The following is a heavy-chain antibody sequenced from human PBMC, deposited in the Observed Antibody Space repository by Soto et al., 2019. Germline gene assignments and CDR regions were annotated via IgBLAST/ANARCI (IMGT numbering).Heavy chain of an antibody. D-gene: IGHD3-22*01. J-gene: IGHJ4*02. Sequence: QVQLVQSGAEVKKPGASVKVSCKASGYTFTGYAIHWVRQAPGQRLEWMGWINAGNGNTKYSQKFQGRVTITRDTSASTAYMELSSRRSEDTAVYYCARGDYYDIHDYWGQGTLVTVSS. CDR1: GYTFTGYA. CDR2: INAGNGNT. V-gene: IGHV1-3*01. CDR3: ARGDYYDIHDY.